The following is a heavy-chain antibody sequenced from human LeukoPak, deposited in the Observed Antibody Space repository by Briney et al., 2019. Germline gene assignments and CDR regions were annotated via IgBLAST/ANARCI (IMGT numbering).Heavy chain of an antibody. CDR1: GFTFSSYS. J-gene: IGHJ4*02. V-gene: IGHV3-21*01. D-gene: IGHD6-6*01. CDR2: ITHSSSHM. CDR3: AREYTRSLHLLD. Sequence: GGSLRLSCAASGFTFSSYSMNWVRQAPGKGLEWVSSITHSSSHMYYADSVKGRFTISRDNAKNSLYLQMNGLTAEDTAIYYCAREYTRSLHLLDWGQGTLVTVSS.